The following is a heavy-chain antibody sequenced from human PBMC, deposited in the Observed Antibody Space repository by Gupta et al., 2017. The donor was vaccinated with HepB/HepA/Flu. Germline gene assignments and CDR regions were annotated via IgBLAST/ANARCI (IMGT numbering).Heavy chain of an antibody. Sequence: EVQLLESGGTLVQPGGSLRLPCAASGFTFSSYAMSWVRQAPGKGLEWVSAISGSGTNTHYADSVKGRFTISRDQVKNTLYLQMNSLRAEDTAVYYCAKRIVGVAYAFDIWGQGTMVTVSS. CDR1: GFTFSSYA. V-gene: IGHV3-23*01. CDR2: ISGSGTNT. D-gene: IGHD1-26*01. J-gene: IGHJ3*02. CDR3: AKRIVGVAYAFDI.